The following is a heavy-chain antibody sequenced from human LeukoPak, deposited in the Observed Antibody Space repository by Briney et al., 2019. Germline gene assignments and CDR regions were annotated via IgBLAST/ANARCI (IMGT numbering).Heavy chain of an antibody. V-gene: IGHV3-21*01. Sequence: GGSLRLSCAASGFTFSSYSTNWVRQAPGKGLEWVSSISSSSSYIYYADSVKGRFTISRDNAKNSLYLQMNSLRAEDTAVYYCAIYGDLTHALDYWGQGTLVTVSS. CDR1: GFTFSSYS. CDR3: AIYGDLTHALDY. J-gene: IGHJ4*02. D-gene: IGHD4-17*01. CDR2: ISSSSSYI.